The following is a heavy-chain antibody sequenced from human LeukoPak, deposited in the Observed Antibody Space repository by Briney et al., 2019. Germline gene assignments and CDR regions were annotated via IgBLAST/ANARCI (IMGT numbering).Heavy chain of an antibody. CDR3: AKDSSFRYGSGSYYSP. J-gene: IGHJ5*02. CDR2: ISWNSGSI. CDR1: GFTFDDYA. V-gene: IGHV3-9*01. Sequence: PGGSLRLSCAASGFTFDDYAMHWVRQAPGKGLEWVSGISWNSGSIGYADSVKGRFTISRDNAKNSLYLQMNSLRAEDTALYYCAKDSSFRYGSGSYYSPWGQGTLVTVSS. D-gene: IGHD3-10*01.